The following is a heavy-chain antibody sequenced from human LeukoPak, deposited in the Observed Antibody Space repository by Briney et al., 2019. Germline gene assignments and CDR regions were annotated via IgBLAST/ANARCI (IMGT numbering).Heavy chain of an antibody. J-gene: IGHJ6*02. Sequence: GASVKVSCKASGYTFTGYYMHWVRQAPGQGLEWMGWINPNSGGTNNQGRVTMTRDTSITTAYMELSSLRSDDTAVYYCARGRRWELRPLGWTGYNYYGLDVWGQGTTVTVSS. V-gene: IGHV1-2*02. D-gene: IGHD1-26*01. CDR2: INPNSGGT. CDR1: GYTFTGYY. CDR3: ARGRRWELRPLGWTGYNYYGLDV.